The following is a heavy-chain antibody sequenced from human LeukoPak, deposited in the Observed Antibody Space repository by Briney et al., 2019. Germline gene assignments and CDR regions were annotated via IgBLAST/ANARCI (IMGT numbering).Heavy chain of an antibody. CDR3: ARGNSGNYQPGY. J-gene: IGHJ4*02. D-gene: IGHD1-26*01. CDR2: ISGNSGRI. Sequence: GGSLRLSCAASGFIFNSYAMNRVRQAPGKGLEWVSGISGNSGRIDYADSVQGRFTISRDNSKNTLYLQMNSLRAEDTAVYYCARGNSGNYQPGYWGQGTLVTVSS. V-gene: IGHV3-23*01. CDR1: GFIFNSYA.